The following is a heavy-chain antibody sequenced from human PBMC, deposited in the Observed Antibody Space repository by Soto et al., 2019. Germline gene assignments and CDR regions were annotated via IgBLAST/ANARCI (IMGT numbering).Heavy chain of an antibody. CDR2: ISSTGSTT. J-gene: IGHJ4*02. D-gene: IGHD3-10*01. V-gene: IGHV3-48*02. Sequence: EVQLVASGGGSIQTGGSLRLSCAASGFTFSSYNMNWVRQAPGKGLEWISYISSTGSTTYYADSVKGRFTTSRDNAKNSLFLQMNSLRDEDTAVYYCAREARGFDYWGQGTLVTVSS. CDR3: AREARGFDY. CDR1: GFTFSSYN.